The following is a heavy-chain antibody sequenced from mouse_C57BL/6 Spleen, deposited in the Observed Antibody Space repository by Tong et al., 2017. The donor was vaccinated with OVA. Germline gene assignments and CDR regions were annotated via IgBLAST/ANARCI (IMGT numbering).Heavy chain of an antibody. CDR1: GFNIKNTY. J-gene: IGHJ2*01. CDR3: TLTTVVATGFDY. Sequence: EVQLQESVAELVRPGASVKLSCTASGFNIKNTYMHWVKQRPEQGLEWIGRIDPANGNTKYAPKFQGKATITADTSSNTAYLQLSSLTSEDTAVYYCTLTTVVATGFDYWGQGTTLTVSS. V-gene: IGHV14-3*01. D-gene: IGHD1-1*01. CDR2: IDPANGNT.